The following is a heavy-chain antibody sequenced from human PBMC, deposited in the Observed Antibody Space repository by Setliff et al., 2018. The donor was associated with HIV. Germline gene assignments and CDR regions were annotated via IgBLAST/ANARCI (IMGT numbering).Heavy chain of an antibody. V-gene: IGHV1-18*01. Sequence: ASVKVSCKASHYTFTNYAITWVRQAPGQRPEWMGWISAYDGDTKYAQKFHNRLSMTADTSTNTAYMDLRGLTSDDTGVYYCARVGLSAVPFPTVYWGQGTLVTVSS. CDR2: ISAYDGDT. CDR3: ARVGLSAVPFPTVY. J-gene: IGHJ4*02. D-gene: IGHD4-4*01. CDR1: HYTFTNYA.